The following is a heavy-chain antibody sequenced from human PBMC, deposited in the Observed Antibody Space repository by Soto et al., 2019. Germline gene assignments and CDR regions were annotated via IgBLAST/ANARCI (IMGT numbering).Heavy chain of an antibody. CDR2: IIPIFGTA. D-gene: IGHD3-9*01. J-gene: IGHJ6*02. CDR3: ARVRKYFDWLGYYYYFGMDV. Sequence: SVKVSCKASGGTFSSYAISWVRQAPGQGLEWMGGIIPIFGTANYAQKFQGRVTITADESTSTAYMELSSLRSEDTAVYYCARVRKYFDWLGYYYYFGMDVWGQGTTVTVSS. V-gene: IGHV1-69*13. CDR1: GGTFSSYA.